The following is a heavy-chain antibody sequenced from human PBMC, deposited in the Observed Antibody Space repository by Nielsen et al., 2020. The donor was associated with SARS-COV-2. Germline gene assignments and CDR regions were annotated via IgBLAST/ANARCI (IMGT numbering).Heavy chain of an antibody. Sequence: LSLTCAASGFTFSSYAMHWVRQAPGKGLEWVAVISYDGSNKYYADSVKGRFTISRDNSKNTLYLQMNSLRAEDTAVYYCAKPYDFWGPGFDYWGQGTLVTVSS. D-gene: IGHD3-3*01. V-gene: IGHV3-30*18. CDR3: AKPYDFWGPGFDY. J-gene: IGHJ4*02. CDR2: ISYDGSNK. CDR1: GFTFSSYA.